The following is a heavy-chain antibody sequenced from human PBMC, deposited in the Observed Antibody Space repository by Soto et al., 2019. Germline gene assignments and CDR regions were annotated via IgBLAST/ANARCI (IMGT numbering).Heavy chain of an antibody. Sequence: SVKVSCKASGGTFSSYAISWVPQAPGQGLEWMGGIIPIFGTANYAQRFQGRVTITADKSSMTAYMELRSLRSEDRAVYYCARGRIAVAGPRYTPWPLYYYSGMDVWGQGTTVTASS. CDR3: ARGRIAVAGPRYTPWPLYYYSGMDV. V-gene: IGHV1-69*06. CDR1: GGTFSSYA. CDR2: IIPIFGTA. J-gene: IGHJ6*02. D-gene: IGHD6-19*01.